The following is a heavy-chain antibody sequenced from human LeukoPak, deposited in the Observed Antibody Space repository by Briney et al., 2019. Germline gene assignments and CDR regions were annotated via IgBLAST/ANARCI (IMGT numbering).Heavy chain of an antibody. CDR2: IYYSGST. CDR3: AKHVSSDLRIVVVTSDWYFDR. V-gene: IGHV4-39*01. D-gene: IGHD2-21*02. J-gene: IGHJ2*01. Sequence: SETLSLTCIVSGGSISSSRFYWGWIRQPPGKGLEWIGTIYYSGSTYYNPSLKSRVTISADTSKNQFSLNLSSVTAADTGVYYCAKHVSSDLRIVVVTSDWYFDRWGRGTLVTVSS. CDR1: GGSISSSRFY.